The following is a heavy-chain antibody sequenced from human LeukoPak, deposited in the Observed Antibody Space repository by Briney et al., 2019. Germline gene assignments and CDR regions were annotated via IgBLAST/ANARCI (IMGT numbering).Heavy chain of an antibody. V-gene: IGHV4-34*01. CDR1: GGSFSGYY. Sequence: SETLSLTCAVYGGSFSGYYWSWIRQPPGKGLEWIGEINHSGSTNYNPSLKSRVTISVDTSKNQFSLKLSSVTAADTAVYYCASGYSSGWLIRWGQGTLVTVSS. D-gene: IGHD6-19*01. J-gene: IGHJ4*02. CDR2: INHSGST. CDR3: ASGYSSGWLIR.